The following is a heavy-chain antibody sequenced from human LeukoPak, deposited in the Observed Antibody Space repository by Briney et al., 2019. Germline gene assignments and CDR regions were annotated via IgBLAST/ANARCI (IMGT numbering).Heavy chain of an antibody. CDR1: GFTFSSYW. J-gene: IGHJ5*02. D-gene: IGHD3-3*01. CDR3: PRPYDWSRWQSPT. CDR2: IKQDGSEK. V-gene: IGHV3-7*01. Sequence: GGSLRLSCAASGFTFSSYWMSWARQAPGKGLEWVANIKQDGSEKYYVGSVKGRFTISRDNSKNSLYLQMDSLRAEDTAMYYCPRPYDWSRWQSPTWGQGTLVTVSS.